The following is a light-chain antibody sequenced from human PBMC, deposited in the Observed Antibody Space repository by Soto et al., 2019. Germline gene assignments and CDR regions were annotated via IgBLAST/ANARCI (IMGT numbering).Light chain of an antibody. CDR2: DVS. Sequence: QTVVTQEPSLTVSPGGTVILTCGSSTGAVTSGHYPYWFQQKPGQAPKTLIYDVSKRPSGVPDRFSGSKSGNTASLTISGLQAEDEADYYCCSYAGSYHVVFGGGTKLTVL. V-gene: IGLV7-46*01. CDR1: TGAVTSGHY. J-gene: IGLJ2*01. CDR3: CSYAGSYHVV.